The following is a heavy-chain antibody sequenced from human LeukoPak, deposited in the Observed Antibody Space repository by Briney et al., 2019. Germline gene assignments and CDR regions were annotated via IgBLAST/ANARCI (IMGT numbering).Heavy chain of an antibody. V-gene: IGHV4-59*01. Sequence: SETLSLTCTVSGDSISSYYWSWIRTPPGRGLAWIGSIYYSGRANYNPSLKSRVTISVDTSKNQFALKLTSVTAADTAVYYWARRGSGSYWTDAFDIGGQGTMVTVSP. J-gene: IGHJ3*02. CDR1: GDSISSYY. CDR3: ARRGSGSYWTDAFDI. D-gene: IGHD3-10*01. CDR2: IYYSGRA.